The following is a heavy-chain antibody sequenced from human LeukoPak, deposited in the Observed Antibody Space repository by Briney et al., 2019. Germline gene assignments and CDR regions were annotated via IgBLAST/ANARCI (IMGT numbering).Heavy chain of an antibody. CDR2: ISSNGATT. J-gene: IGHJ4*02. D-gene: IGHD2-2*01. CDR3: VKDGSYQLLVFDY. CDR1: GFTFNRFY. V-gene: IGHV3-64D*06. Sequence: PGGSLRLSCSASGFTFNRFYLHWVRQAPGKGLEFVSHISSNGATTYYADSVKGRFTISRDNSKNTLYLQMSSLRAEDTAVYYCVKDGSYQLLVFDYWGQGTLVTVSS.